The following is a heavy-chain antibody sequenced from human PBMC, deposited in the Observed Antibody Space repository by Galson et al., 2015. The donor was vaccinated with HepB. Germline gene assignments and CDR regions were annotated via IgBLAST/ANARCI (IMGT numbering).Heavy chain of an antibody. V-gene: IGHV5-10-1*01. CDR3: ARHRNRSGWIVPHYFDY. D-gene: IGHD6-19*01. CDR2: IDPSDSAT. Sequence: QSGAEVKKPGESLRISCKASGYSFTNYWISWVRQMPGKGLEWMGRIDPSDSATSYSPSFQGHVTISADKSISTGYLQWSSLRASDTAIYYCARHRNRSGWIVPHYFDYWGQGTLVTVSS. J-gene: IGHJ4*02. CDR1: GYSFTNYW.